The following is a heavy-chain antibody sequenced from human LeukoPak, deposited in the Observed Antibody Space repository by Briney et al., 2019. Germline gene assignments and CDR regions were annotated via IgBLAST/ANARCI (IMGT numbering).Heavy chain of an antibody. D-gene: IGHD3-9*01. V-gene: IGHV1-2*02. CDR2: INPNSGGT. CDR1: GYTFTDYY. J-gene: IGHJ4*02. CDR3: ARDSSDVLTGYYHF. Sequence: ASVKVSCKASGYTFTDYYMHWVRQAPGQGLEWMGWINPNSGGTNYAQKFQGRVTLTTDTSITTAYMELSSLISGDTALYYCARDSSDVLTGYYHFWGQGTLVTVSS.